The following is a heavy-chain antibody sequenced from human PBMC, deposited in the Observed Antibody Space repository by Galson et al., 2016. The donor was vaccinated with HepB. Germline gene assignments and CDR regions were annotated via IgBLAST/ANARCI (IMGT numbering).Heavy chain of an antibody. D-gene: IGHD3-16*01. V-gene: IGHV4-61*02. Sequence: TLSLTCSVSGGSISSGGFYWSWIRQPAGKGLEWIGRIYTSGSTNYNPSLKSRGTISVDTSKNQVSLKLRSVTAADTAVYYCASVGKGGGVGRDWYFDLWGRGTLVTVSS. CDR1: GGSISSGGFY. CDR3: ASVGKGGGVGRDWYFDL. CDR2: IYTSGST. J-gene: IGHJ2*01.